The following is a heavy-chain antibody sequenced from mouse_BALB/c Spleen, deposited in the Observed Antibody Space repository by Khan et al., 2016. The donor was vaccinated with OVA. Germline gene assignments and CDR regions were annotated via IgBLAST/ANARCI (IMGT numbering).Heavy chain of an antibody. CDR3: ARLAYYYNSEGFAE. CDR1: GFTFSTYG. CDR2: INTGGAYT. D-gene: IGHD1-1*01. J-gene: IGHJ3*02. Sequence: EVELVESGGDFVRPGGSLKLSCAASGFTFSTYGMSWVRQTPDKRLEWVATINTGGAYTYYPDTVKGRFTISRDNATNTLYLQLSSLKSEDTAIYYCARLAYYYNSEGFAEWGRGTLVTVSA. V-gene: IGHV5-6*01.